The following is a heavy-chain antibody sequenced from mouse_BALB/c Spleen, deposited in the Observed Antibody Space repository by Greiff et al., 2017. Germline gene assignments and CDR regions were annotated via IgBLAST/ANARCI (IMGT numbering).Heavy chain of an antibody. CDR2: ISSGSSTI. CDR1: GFTFSSFG. V-gene: IGHV5-17*02. CDR3: ARGEGAMDY. J-gene: IGHJ4*01. Sequence: EVMLVESGGGLVQPGGSRKLSCAASGFTFSSFGMHWVRQAPEKGLEWVAYISSGSSTIYYADTVKGRFTISRDNPKNTLFLQMTSLRSEDTAMYYWARGEGAMDYWGQGTSVTVSS.